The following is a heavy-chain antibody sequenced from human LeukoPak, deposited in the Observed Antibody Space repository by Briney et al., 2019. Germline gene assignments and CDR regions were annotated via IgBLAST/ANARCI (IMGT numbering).Heavy chain of an antibody. D-gene: IGHD3-10*01. J-gene: IGHJ4*02. CDR3: AKDMWTLAKVRGVIIPSIDY. CDR2: IIPIFGTA. CDR1: GGTFSSYA. V-gene: IGHV1-69*05. Sequence: ASVKVSCKASGGTFSSYAISWVRQAPGQGLEWMGGIIPIFGTANYAQKFQGRVTITTDESTSTAYMELSSLRSEDTAVYYCAKDMWTLAKVRGVIIPSIDYWGQGTLVSVSS.